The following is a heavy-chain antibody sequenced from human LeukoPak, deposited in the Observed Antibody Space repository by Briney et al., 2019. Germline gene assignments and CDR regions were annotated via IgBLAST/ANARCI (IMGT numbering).Heavy chain of an antibody. D-gene: IGHD1-26*01. V-gene: IGHV5-51*01. Sequence: GESLKISCKGSGYSFTSYWIGWVRQMPGKGLEWMGIVYPGDSDTRYSPSFQGQVTISADKSISTAYLQWSSLKASDTAMYYCARFGQWDNWYFDLWGRGTLVTVSS. CDR2: VYPGDSDT. CDR1: GYSFTSYW. J-gene: IGHJ2*01. CDR3: ARFGQWDNWYFDL.